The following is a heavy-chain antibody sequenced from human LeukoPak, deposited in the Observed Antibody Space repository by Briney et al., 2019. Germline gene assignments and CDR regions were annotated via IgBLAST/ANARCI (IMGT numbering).Heavy chain of an antibody. D-gene: IGHD3-16*01. V-gene: IGHV3-53*01. Sequence: GGSLRLSCAASGFTVSTNYMSWVRQAPGKGLEWVSVIYSGGATFYADSVKGRFTISRDNAKNSLYLQMNSLRDEDTAVYYCAYWGPASTALNWGKGTTVTVSS. J-gene: IGHJ6*04. CDR1: GFTVSTNY. CDR2: IYSGGAT. CDR3: AYWGPASTALN.